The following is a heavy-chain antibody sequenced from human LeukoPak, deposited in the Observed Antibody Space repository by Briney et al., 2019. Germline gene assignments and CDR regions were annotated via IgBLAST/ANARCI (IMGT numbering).Heavy chain of an antibody. CDR2: ISAYNGNT. D-gene: IGHD3-3*01. CDR3: ARERQRFLEWKYYYYYMDV. Sequence: ASVKVSCKASGYTFTSYGISWVRQAPGQGLEWMGWISAYNGNTNYAQKLQGRVTMTTDTSTSTAYMELRSPRSDDTAVYYCARERQRFLEWKYYYYYMDVWGKGTAVTVSS. J-gene: IGHJ6*03. V-gene: IGHV1-18*01. CDR1: GYTFTSYG.